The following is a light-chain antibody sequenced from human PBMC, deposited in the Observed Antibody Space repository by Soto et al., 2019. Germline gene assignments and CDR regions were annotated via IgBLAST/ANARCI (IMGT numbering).Light chain of an antibody. V-gene: IGLV2-14*01. J-gene: IGLJ1*01. Sequence: SVLTQPASVSGSAGQSITISCTGTSSDVGGYNFVSWYQQHPGKAPKLMIYEVTFRPSGVSYRFSGSKSGNTASLTISGLQAEDEADYYCSSYTSSSTLEVFGTGTKVTVL. CDR2: EVT. CDR3: SSYTSSSTLEV. CDR1: SSDVGGYNF.